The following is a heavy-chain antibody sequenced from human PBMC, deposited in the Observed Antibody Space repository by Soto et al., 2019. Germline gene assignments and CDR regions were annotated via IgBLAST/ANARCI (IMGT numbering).Heavy chain of an antibody. V-gene: IGHV1-69*08. CDR2: IIPILGIA. Sequence: QVQLVQSGAEVKKPGSSVKVSCKASGGTFSSYTISWVRQAPGQGLEWMGRIIPILGIANYAQKFQGRVTITADKSTSTAYMELSSLRSEDTAVYYCARDRTGSYPFDHWGQGTLVTVSS. CDR3: ARDRTGSYPFDH. J-gene: IGHJ4*02. CDR1: GGTFSSYT. D-gene: IGHD3-10*01.